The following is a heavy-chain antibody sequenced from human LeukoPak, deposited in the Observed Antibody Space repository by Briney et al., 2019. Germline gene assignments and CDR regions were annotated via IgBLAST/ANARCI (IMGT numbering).Heavy chain of an antibody. CDR1: GFSFSSYN. Sequence: GGSLRLSCAASGFSFSSYNMNWVRLAPGKGLEWVSYISSSSSYTNYADSVKGRFTISRDNAKNSLYLQMNSLRAEDTAVYYCARRGMVRGVSYFDYWGQGTLVTVSS. D-gene: IGHD3-10*01. V-gene: IGHV3-21*05. CDR2: ISSSSSYT. J-gene: IGHJ4*02. CDR3: ARRGMVRGVSYFDY.